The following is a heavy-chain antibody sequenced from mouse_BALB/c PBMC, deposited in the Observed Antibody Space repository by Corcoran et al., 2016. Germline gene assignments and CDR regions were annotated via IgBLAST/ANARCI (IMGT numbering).Heavy chain of an antibody. J-gene: IGHJ4*01. CDR3: AIGRYMYDAMDY. V-gene: IGHV1S34*01. D-gene: IGHD3-3*01. CDR1: GYSFTGYY. Sequence: LVKTGASVKISCKASGYSFTGYYMHWVKQSHGKSLEWIGYISCYNGATSYNQKFKGKATFTVDTSSSTAYMQFNSLTSEDSAGYYCAIGRYMYDAMDYWGQGTSVTVSS. CDR2: ISCYNGAT.